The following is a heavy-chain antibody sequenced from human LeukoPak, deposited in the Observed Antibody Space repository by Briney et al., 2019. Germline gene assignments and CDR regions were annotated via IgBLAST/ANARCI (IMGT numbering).Heavy chain of an antibody. CDR3: ARSWDYYDSSGQDAFDI. V-gene: IGHV1-46*01. D-gene: IGHD3-22*01. J-gene: IGHJ3*02. CDR2: INPSGGST. Sequence: ASVKVSCKASGGTFSSYGISWVRQAPGQGLEWMGIINPSGGSTSYAQKFQGRVTMTRDTSTSTVYMELSSLRSEDTAVYYCARSWDYYDSSGQDAFDIWGQGTMVTVSS. CDR1: GGTFSSYG.